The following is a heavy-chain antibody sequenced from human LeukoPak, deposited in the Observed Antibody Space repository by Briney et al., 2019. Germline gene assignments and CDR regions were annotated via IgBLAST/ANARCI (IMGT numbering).Heavy chain of an antibody. CDR2: IYYGGST. Sequence: SETLSLTCTVSGGSISSSDYYWGWIRQPPGKGLEWIGSIYYGGSTYYNPSLKSRVTISVDTSMNQFSLKLSFVTTADTAVYYCAWALGYCSGGSCTRGYNWFDPWGQGTLVTVPS. CDR1: GGSISSSDYY. J-gene: IGHJ5*02. V-gene: IGHV4-39*01. CDR3: AWALGYCSGGSCTRGYNWFDP. D-gene: IGHD2-15*01.